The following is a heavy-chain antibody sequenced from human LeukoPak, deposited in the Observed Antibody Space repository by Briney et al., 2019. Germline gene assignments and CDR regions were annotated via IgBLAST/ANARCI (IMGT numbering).Heavy chain of an antibody. D-gene: IGHD3-10*01. Sequence: SETLSLTCAVYGGSFSGYYWSWIRQPPGKGLEWIGEINHSGSANYNTSLKSRVTISVDTSKNQFCLKLSSVTAADTAVYYRARGRPVLLWFGEPSNWFDPWGQGTLVTVCS. CDR1: GGSFSGYY. V-gene: IGHV4-34*01. J-gene: IGHJ5*02. CDR2: INHSGSA. CDR3: ARGRPVLLWFGEPSNWFDP.